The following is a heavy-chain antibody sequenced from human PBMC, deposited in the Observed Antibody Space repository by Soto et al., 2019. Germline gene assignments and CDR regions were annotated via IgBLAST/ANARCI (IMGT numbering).Heavy chain of an antibody. D-gene: IGHD1-26*01. J-gene: IGHJ4*02. CDR2: ISGSGGST. CDR3: AKPGSYLFDY. Sequence: GGSLRLSCAASGFTFSSYAISWGRQAPGKGLEWVSAISGSGGSTYYADSVKGRFTISRDNSKNTLYLQMNSLRAEDTAVYYCAKPGSYLFDYWGQGTLVTVSS. CDR1: GFTFSSYA. V-gene: IGHV3-23*01.